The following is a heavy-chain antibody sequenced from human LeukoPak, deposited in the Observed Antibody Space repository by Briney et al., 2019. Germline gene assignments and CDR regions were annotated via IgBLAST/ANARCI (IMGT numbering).Heavy chain of an antibody. CDR3: ARVAVPATLNYYMDV. CDR2: ISSNGGGT. Sequence: PGGSLRLSCAASGFTFSTYSMHWVRQAPGKGLEYVSAISSNGGGTYYANSVKGRFTISRDNSKNTLYLQMGSLRAEDMAVYYCARVAVPATLNYYMDVWGEGTSVTVSS. D-gene: IGHD2-2*01. J-gene: IGHJ6*03. CDR1: GFTFSTYS. V-gene: IGHV3-64*01.